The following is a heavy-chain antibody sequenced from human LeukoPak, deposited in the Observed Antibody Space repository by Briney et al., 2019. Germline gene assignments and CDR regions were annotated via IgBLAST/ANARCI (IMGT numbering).Heavy chain of an antibody. D-gene: IGHD4/OR15-4a*01. CDR2: ISDSGGSI. J-gene: IGHJ4*02. CDR1: GSTFGNHA. CDR3: AIKVPCFDY. Sequence: GGSLRLSCAASGSTFGNHATSCASQAPGNWLEWVSTISDSGGSIYYADSVKGRFTISRDNSKITLYLQMTSLRAEDTAVYFCAIKVPCFDYWGQGTLVTVSS. V-gene: IGHV3-23*01.